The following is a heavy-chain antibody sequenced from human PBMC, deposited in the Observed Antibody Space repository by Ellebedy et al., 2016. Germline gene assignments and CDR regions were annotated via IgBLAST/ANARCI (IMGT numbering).Heavy chain of an antibody. Sequence: GESLKISXAASGFSFSSYAMSWVRQAPGKGLEWVSAISGSGGTTYYADSVKGRFTISRDNSKNTLYLQMNSLRAEDTAVYYCARAMTTVTTAFDYWGQGTLVTVSS. D-gene: IGHD4-17*01. CDR3: ARAMTTVTTAFDY. CDR1: GFSFSSYA. J-gene: IGHJ4*02. V-gene: IGHV3-23*01. CDR2: ISGSGGTT.